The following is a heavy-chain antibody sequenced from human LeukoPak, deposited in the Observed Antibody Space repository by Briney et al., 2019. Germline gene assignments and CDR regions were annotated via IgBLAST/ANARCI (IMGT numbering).Heavy chain of an antibody. CDR2: ISYDGSNK. Sequence: PGGSLRLSCAASGFTFSSYAMHWVRQAPGKGLEWVAVISYDGSNKYYADSVKGRFTISRDNSKNTPYLQMNSLRAEDTAVYYCAKSISYYYQAPDYYDAFDIWGQGTMVTVPS. V-gene: IGHV3-30-3*01. D-gene: IGHD3-22*01. CDR1: GFTFSSYA. J-gene: IGHJ3*02. CDR3: AKSISYYYQAPDYYDAFDI.